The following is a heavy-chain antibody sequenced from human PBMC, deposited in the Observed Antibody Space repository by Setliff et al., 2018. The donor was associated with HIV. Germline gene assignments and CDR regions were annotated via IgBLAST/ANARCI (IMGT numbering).Heavy chain of an antibody. CDR3: ARGQDGLRYNWFDP. CDR1: GFTFSRYP. CDR2: LSEGGYDT. J-gene: IGHJ5*02. V-gene: IGHV3-23*01. Sequence: PGGSLRLSCAASGFTFSRYPMSWVRQAPGKGLEWVSSLSEGGYDTYYADSVKGRFTISRDYSKNTLFLHMNSLRAEDTAVYYCARGQDGLRYNWFDPWGQGTLVTVSS.